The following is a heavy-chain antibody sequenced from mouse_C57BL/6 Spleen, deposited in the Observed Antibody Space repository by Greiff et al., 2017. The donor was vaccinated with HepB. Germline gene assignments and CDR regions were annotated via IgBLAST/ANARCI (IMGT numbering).Heavy chain of an antibody. Sequence: EVQVVESGGGLVQPKGSLKLSCAASGFSFNTYAMNWVRQAPGKGLEWVARIRSKSNNYATYYADSVKDRFTISRDDSESMLYLQMNNLKTEDTAMYYCVRHYYYGSSTGAMDYWGQGTSVTVSS. J-gene: IGHJ4*01. CDR1: GFSFNTYA. D-gene: IGHD1-1*01. CDR2: IRSKSNNYAT. CDR3: VRHYYYGSSTGAMDY. V-gene: IGHV10-1*01.